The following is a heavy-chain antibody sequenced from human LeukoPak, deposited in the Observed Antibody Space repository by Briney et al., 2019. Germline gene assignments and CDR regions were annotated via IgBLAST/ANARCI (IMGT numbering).Heavy chain of an antibody. CDR3: SKDRGVFGVAYSLDY. Sequence: KPGGSLRLSCAASGFTFSSYSMNWVRQAPGKGLEWVSSIRSSSSYIYYADSVKGRFTISRDLSKNTLFLQMNSLRPEDTAVYYCSKDRGVFGVAYSLDYWGQGTLVTVSS. D-gene: IGHD3-3*01. V-gene: IGHV3-21*01. J-gene: IGHJ4*02. CDR1: GFTFSSYS. CDR2: IRSSSSYI.